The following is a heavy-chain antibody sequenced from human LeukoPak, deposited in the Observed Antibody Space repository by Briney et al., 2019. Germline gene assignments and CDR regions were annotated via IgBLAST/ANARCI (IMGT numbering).Heavy chain of an antibody. Sequence: GGSLRLSCAASGFPFSSYAMSWVRQAPGKGLEWVSTISNSDDSTYYADSVKGRFTISRDNSENTLFLRMNSLRAEDTAVYYCAKATGYLLWGQGTLVTVSS. CDR2: ISNSDDST. D-gene: IGHD1-14*01. CDR1: GFPFSSYA. CDR3: AKATGYLL. V-gene: IGHV3-23*01. J-gene: IGHJ4*02.